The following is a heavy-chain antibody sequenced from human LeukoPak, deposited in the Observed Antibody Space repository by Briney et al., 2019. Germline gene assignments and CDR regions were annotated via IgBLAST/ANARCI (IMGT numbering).Heavy chain of an antibody. CDR2: IYSSGST. D-gene: IGHD2-8*01. CDR1: GDSISSGSYY. CDR3: ARDEWRRFDY. J-gene: IGHJ4*02. Sequence: PSETLSLTCTVPGDSISSGSYYWSWIRQPAGKGLGWIGRIYSSGSTNYNPSLKSRVTMSVDTSKNQFSLKLSSVTAADTAVYYCARDEWRRFDYWGQGTLVTVSS. V-gene: IGHV4-61*02.